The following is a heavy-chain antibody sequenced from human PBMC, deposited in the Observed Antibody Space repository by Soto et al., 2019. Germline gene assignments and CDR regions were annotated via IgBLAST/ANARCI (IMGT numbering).Heavy chain of an antibody. D-gene: IGHD3-3*01. J-gene: IGHJ6*02. CDR2: ISGSGGST. CDR3: AKDGVLRFLEGVSRGLYGMDV. Sequence: EVQLLESGGGLVQPGGSLRLSCAASGLTSGPYGMTWVRQAPGRGLEWVSTISGSGGSTYYADSVKGRFTISRDNSKNTLYLQMNSLRAEDTAVYYCAKDGVLRFLEGVSRGLYGMDVWGQGTTVTVSS. CDR1: GLTSGPYG. V-gene: IGHV3-23*01.